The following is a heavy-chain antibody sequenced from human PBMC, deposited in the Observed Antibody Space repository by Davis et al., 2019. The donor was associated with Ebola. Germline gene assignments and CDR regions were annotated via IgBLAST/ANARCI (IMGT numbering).Heavy chain of an antibody. Sequence: MPGGSLRLSCAVYGGSFSGYYWSWIRQPPGKGLEWIGEINHSGSTNYNPSLKSRVTISVGTSKNQFSLKLSSVTAADTAVYYCARIKRAGRGLYYYYYGMDVWGQGTTVTVSS. CDR2: INHSGST. CDR1: GGSFSGYY. J-gene: IGHJ6*02. V-gene: IGHV4-34*01. D-gene: IGHD2-15*01. CDR3: ARIKRAGRGLYYYYYGMDV.